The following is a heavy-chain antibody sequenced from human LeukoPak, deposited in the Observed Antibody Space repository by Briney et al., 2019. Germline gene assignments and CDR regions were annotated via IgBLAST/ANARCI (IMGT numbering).Heavy chain of an antibody. Sequence: ASVKVSCKAYGYTFTDYYMHWVRQAPGQGLEWMGWINPNSGGTNYAQKFQGRVTMTRDTPISTAYMELSGLRSDDTAVYYCAREGPIVGATHLVDYWGQGTLVTVSS. D-gene: IGHD1-26*01. J-gene: IGHJ4*02. CDR3: AREGPIVGATHLVDY. CDR2: INPNSGGT. V-gene: IGHV1-2*02. CDR1: GYTFTDYY.